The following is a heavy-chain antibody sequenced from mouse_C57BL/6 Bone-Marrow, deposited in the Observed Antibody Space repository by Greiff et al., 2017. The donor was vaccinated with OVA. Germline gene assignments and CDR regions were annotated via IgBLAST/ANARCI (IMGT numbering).Heavy chain of an antibody. D-gene: IGHD2-5*01. CDR2: IHPNSGST. J-gene: IGHJ1*03. CDR1: GYTFTSYW. V-gene: IGHV1-64*01. CDR3: ARGGFYYSNYGGWYFDV. Sequence: QVQLQQPGAELVKPGASVKLSCKTSGYTFTSYWMHWVKQRPGQGLEWIGMIHPNSGSTNYNEKFKSKATLTVDKSSSTAYMQLSSLTPEDSAVYYCARGGFYYSNYGGWYFDVWGTGTTVTVSS.